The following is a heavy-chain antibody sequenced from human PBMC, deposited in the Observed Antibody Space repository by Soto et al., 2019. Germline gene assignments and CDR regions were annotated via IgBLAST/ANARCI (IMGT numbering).Heavy chain of an antibody. V-gene: IGHV1-2*04. D-gene: IGHD3-3*01. CDR1: GYTFTGYY. CDR3: AIGRVLEHINQLDY. CDR2: INPNSGDT. J-gene: IGHJ4*02. Sequence: QVQLVQSGAEVKKPGASVKVSCKASGYTFTGYYMHWVRQAPGQGLEWMGWINPNSGDTNYAQKFQGWVTMTRDTSISTAYMELSRLRSDDTAVYYCAIGRVLEHINQLDYWGQGTLVTVSS.